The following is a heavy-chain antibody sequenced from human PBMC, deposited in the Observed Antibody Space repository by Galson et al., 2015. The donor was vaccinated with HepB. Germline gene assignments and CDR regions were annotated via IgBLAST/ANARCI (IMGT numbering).Heavy chain of an antibody. CDR3: SRPLGPSGGSFFY. V-gene: IGHV3-48*03. J-gene: IGHJ4*02. D-gene: IGHD1-26*01. CDR2: INLSGSSV. Sequence: SLRLSCAASGFSFSSYGMNWVRQSPGKGLEWISYINLSGSSVNYADSVKGRFTISRDNAKNFLFLQMNSLRDEDTAVYYCSRPLGPSGGSFFYWGQGTLVTVSS. CDR1: GFSFSSYG.